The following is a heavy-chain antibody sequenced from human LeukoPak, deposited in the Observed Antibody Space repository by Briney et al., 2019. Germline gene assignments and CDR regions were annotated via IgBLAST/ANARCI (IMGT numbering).Heavy chain of an antibody. CDR1: GFTFSSYW. Sequence: GGSLRLSCAASGFTFSSYWMSWVRQAPGKGLEWVANIKQDGSEKYYVDSVKGRFTISRDNAKNSLYLQMNSLRAEDTAVYYCARDSLTFLFGESTLDYWGQGTLVTVSS. J-gene: IGHJ4*02. CDR3: ARDSLTFLFGESTLDY. D-gene: IGHD3-10*02. V-gene: IGHV3-7*03. CDR2: IKQDGSEK.